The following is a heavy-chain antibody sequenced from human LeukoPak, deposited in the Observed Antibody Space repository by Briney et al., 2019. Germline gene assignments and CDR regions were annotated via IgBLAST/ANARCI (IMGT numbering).Heavy chain of an antibody. CDR3: AKSVYSSSSRPFDY. CDR2: ISGSGGST. Sequence: GGSLRLSCAASGFTFSSYAMSWVRQAPGKCLEWVSVISGSGGSTYCADSVKGRFTISRDNSKNTLYLQISSLRAEDTAVYYCAKSVYSSSSRPFDYWGQGTLVTVSS. V-gene: IGHV3-23*01. D-gene: IGHD6-6*01. CDR1: GFTFSSYA. J-gene: IGHJ4*02.